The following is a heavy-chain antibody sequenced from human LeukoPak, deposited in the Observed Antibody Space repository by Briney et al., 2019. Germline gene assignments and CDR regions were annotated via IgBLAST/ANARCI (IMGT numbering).Heavy chain of an antibody. CDR2: ISYDGSNK. Sequence: GGSLRLSCAASGFTFSNYGMHWVRQAPGKGLEWVAVISYDGSNKYYANSVKGRFTISRDNSKNTLYLQMNSLRAEDTAVYYCAKEGSDAFDIWGQGTMVTVSS. CDR1: GFTFSNYG. CDR3: AKEGSDAFDI. V-gene: IGHV3-30*18. J-gene: IGHJ3*02.